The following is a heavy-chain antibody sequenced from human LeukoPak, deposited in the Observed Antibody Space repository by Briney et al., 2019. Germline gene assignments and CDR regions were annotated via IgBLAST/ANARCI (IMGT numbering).Heavy chain of an antibody. Sequence: GGSLRLSCAASGFTFSSYGMHWVRQAPGKGLEWVAFIRYDGSNKYYADSVKGRFTISRDNSKNTLYLQMNSLRAEDTAVYYCAKDRVVVTTPFDYWGQGTLVTVSS. J-gene: IGHJ4*02. CDR2: IRYDGSNK. V-gene: IGHV3-30*02. CDR3: AKDRVVVTTPFDY. CDR1: GFTFSSYG. D-gene: IGHD2-21*02.